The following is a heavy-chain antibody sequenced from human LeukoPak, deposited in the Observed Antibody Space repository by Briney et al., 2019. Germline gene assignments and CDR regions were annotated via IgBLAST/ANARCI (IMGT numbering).Heavy chain of an antibody. V-gene: IGHV1-69*13. CDR1: GGTFSSYA. CDR3: ARDRHYDSSGYYYEGWFDP. CDR2: IIPIFGTA. D-gene: IGHD3-22*01. Sequence: SVKVSCKASGGTFSSYAISWVRQAPGQGLEWMGGIIPIFGTANYAQKFQGRVTITADESTSTAYMELSSLRSEDTAVYYCARDRHYDSSGYYYEGWFDPWGQGTLVTVSS. J-gene: IGHJ5*02.